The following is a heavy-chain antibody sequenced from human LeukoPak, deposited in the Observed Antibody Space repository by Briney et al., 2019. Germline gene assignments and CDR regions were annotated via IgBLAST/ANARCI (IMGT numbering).Heavy chain of an antibody. J-gene: IGHJ4*02. CDR2: IRYDGSNK. D-gene: IGHD3-9*01. CDR1: GFTFSSYG. CDR3: ARDQTLYDILTGYYKGDGFDY. V-gene: IGHV3-30*02. Sequence: GGSLRLSCAASGFTFSSYGMHWVRQAPGKGLEWVAFIRYDGSNKYYADSVKGRFTISRDNSKNTLYLQMNSLRAEDTAVYYCARDQTLYDILTGYYKGDGFDYWGQGTLVTVSS.